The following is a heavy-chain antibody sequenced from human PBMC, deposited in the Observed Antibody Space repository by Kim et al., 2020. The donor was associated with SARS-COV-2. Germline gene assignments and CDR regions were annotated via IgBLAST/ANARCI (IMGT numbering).Heavy chain of an antibody. J-gene: IGHJ4*02. D-gene: IGHD3-10*01. Sequence: NYNPSLKSRVTISVDTSKNQFSLKLSSVTAADTAVYYCARGTMVRGGDDYWGQGTLVTVSS. CDR3: ARGTMVRGGDDY. V-gene: IGHV4-34*01.